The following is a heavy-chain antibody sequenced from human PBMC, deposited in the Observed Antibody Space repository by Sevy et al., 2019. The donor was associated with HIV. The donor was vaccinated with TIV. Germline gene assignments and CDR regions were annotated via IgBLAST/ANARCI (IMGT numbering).Heavy chain of an antibody. D-gene: IGHD3-16*01. Sequence: GGSLRLSCAASGFTFSSYAMHWVRQAPGKGLEWVAVISYDGSNKYYADSVKGRFTISRDNSRNTLYLQMKSLRAEDTAVYYCARDLQVRSPWGNYYYYGMDVWGQGTTVTV. CDR3: ARDLQVRSPWGNYYYYGMDV. CDR1: GFTFSSYA. V-gene: IGHV3-30-3*01. J-gene: IGHJ6*02. CDR2: ISYDGSNK.